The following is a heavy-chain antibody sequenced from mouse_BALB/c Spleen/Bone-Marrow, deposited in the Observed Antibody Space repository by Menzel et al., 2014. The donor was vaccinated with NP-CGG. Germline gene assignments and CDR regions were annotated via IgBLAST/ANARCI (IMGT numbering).Heavy chain of an antibody. Sequence: GPELVRPGASVKLSCKASGYTFTSYWMHWVKQRPGQGLEWIGNIYPGSGSTNYDEKFKSKATLTVDTSSSTAYMQLSSLTSEDSAVYYCTIWFPFAYWGQGTLVTVSA. CDR2: IYPGSGST. CDR1: GYTFTSYW. CDR3: TIWFPFAY. V-gene: IGHV1S22*01. J-gene: IGHJ3*01. D-gene: IGHD2-2*01.